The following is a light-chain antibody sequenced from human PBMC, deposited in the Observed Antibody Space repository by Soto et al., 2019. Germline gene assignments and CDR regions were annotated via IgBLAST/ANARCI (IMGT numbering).Light chain of an antibody. CDR1: QSVSSN. CDR2: GAS. J-gene: IGKJ1*01. CDR3: HQYNNWPQT. Sequence: EIVMTQSPATLSVSPGERATLSCRASQSVSSNFAWSQQKPGQAPRLLIYGASTRATGIPARFSGSGSGTEFTLTLSSLQSEDFAVYYCHQYNNWPQTFGQGTKVEIK. V-gene: IGKV3-15*01.